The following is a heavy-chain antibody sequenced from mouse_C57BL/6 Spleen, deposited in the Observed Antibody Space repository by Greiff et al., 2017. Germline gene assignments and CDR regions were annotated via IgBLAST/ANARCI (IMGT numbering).Heavy chain of an antibody. CDR1: GYTFTSYN. V-gene: IGHV1-12*01. CDR3: ARGLRPYYFDY. Sequence: QVQLQQSGAGLVKPGASVKLSCKASGYTFTSYNMHWVKQTPGQGLEWIGAINTGNGDTSYIQKFKGKATLTVDKSSSTAYMQLSSLTSEDSAVDFCARGLRPYYFDYWGQGTTLTVSS. CDR2: INTGNGDT. D-gene: IGHD3-2*02. J-gene: IGHJ2*01.